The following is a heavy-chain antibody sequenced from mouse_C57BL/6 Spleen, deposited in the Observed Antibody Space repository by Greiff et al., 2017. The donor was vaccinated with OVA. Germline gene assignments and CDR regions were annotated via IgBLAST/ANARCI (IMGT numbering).Heavy chain of an antibody. J-gene: IGHJ1*03. V-gene: IGHV5-6*01. D-gene: IGHD1-1*01. CDR1: GFTFSSYG. Sequence: EVQLVESGGDLVKPGGSLKLSCAASGFTFSSYGMSWVRQTPDKRLEWVATISSGGSYTYYPDSVKGRFTISRDNAKNTLYLQMSSLKSEDTAMYYCARDYYGSSHWYFDVWGTGTTVTVSS. CDR2: ISSGGSYT. CDR3: ARDYYGSSHWYFDV.